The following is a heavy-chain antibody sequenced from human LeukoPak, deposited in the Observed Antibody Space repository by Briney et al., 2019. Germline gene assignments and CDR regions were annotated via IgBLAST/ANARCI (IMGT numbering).Heavy chain of an antibody. CDR1: GGSFSGYY. CDR3: ARGTPILTGYSSYFDY. Sequence: SETLSLTCAVYGGSFSGYYWSWIRQPPGKGLEWIGETNHSGSTNYNPSLKSRVTISVDTSKNQFSLKLSSVTAADTAVYYCARGTPILTGYSSYFDYWGQGTLVTVSS. V-gene: IGHV4-34*01. CDR2: TNHSGST. D-gene: IGHD3-9*01. J-gene: IGHJ4*02.